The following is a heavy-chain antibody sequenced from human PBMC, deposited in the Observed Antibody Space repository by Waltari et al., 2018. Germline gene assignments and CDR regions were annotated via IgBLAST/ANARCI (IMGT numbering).Heavy chain of an antibody. Sequence: QVQLVQSGAEVKKPGASVKVSCKASGYTFPGYYMHWVRQAPGQGLEWRGGIDPNSGDTNDGRKVQGGVTMTRDTSISTAYMELSRLRSDDTAVYYCARRLVRGRWFDPWGQGTLVTVSS. J-gene: IGHJ5*02. D-gene: IGHD6-6*01. CDR2: IDPNSGDT. CDR1: GYTFPGYY. V-gene: IGHV1-2*02. CDR3: ARRLVRGRWFDP.